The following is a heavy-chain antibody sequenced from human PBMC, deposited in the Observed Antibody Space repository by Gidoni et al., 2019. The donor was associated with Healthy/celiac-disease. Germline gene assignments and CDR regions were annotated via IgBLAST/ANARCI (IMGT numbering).Heavy chain of an antibody. D-gene: IGHD2-21*02. CDR1: GFTFTIYE. V-gene: IGHV3-48*03. Sequence: EVQLVESGGGLVRPGGSVPGGSLRLACPAAGFTFTIYELHWVRQAPGKGLEWVSYISTSGSTIYYADSVKGRFTISRDNAKSSLYLQMNSLRAEDTAVYYCARETATLALELYYYYYMDVWGKGTTVTVSS. J-gene: IGHJ6*03. CDR3: ARETATLALELYYYYYMDV. CDR2: ISTSGSTI.